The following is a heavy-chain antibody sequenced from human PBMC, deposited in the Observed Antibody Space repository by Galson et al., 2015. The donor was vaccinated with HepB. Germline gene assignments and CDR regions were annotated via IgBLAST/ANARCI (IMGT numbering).Heavy chain of an antibody. CDR2: ISYDGSNK. Sequence: SLRLSCAASGFTFSSYAMSWVRQAPGKGLEWVAIISYDGSNKYYADSVKGRFTISRDNSKNTLYLQMNSLRNEETAVYYCARAKYQMSLWGYWGQGTLVTGSS. J-gene: IGHJ4*02. CDR3: ARAKYQMSLWGY. V-gene: IGHV3-30-3*01. CDR1: GFTFSSYA. D-gene: IGHD2-21*01.